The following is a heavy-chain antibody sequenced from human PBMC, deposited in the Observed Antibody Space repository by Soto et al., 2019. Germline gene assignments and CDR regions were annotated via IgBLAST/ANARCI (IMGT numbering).Heavy chain of an antibody. Sequence: GGSLRLSCAASGFTFSSYAMSWVRQAPRKGLEWVSAITDSGFSTFYSDSVKGRFTISRDNSKNTLFLQMNSLRVEDTAVYYCAKELGKAATEPFDPWGQGTLVTVSS. CDR1: GFTFSSYA. J-gene: IGHJ5*02. CDR3: AKELGKAATEPFDP. CDR2: ITDSGFST. V-gene: IGHV3-23*01. D-gene: IGHD6-13*01.